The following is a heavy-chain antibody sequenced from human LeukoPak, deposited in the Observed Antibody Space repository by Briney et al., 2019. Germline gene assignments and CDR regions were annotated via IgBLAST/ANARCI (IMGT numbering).Heavy chain of an antibody. Sequence: PSETLSLTCTVSGGSISSSSYYWGWIRQPPGKGLEWIGSIYYSGSTYYNPPLKSRVTISVDTSKNQFSLKLSSVTAADTAVYYCASHYDFWSGYYKTRDAFDIWGQGTMVTVSS. CDR3: ASHYDFWSGYYKTRDAFDI. J-gene: IGHJ3*02. D-gene: IGHD3-3*01. CDR1: GGSISSSSYY. V-gene: IGHV4-39*01. CDR2: IYYSGST.